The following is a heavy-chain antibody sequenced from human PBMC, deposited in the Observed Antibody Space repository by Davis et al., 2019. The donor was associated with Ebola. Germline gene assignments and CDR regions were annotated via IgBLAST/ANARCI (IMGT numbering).Heavy chain of an antibody. CDR3: ARPQIDVRHASGWYIVDAFDI. CDR1: GYTFTSYD. D-gene: IGHD6-19*01. V-gene: IGHV1-2*02. CDR2: INPNSGGT. Sequence: ASVKVSCKASGYTFTSYDINWVRQAPGQGLEWMGWINPNSGGTNYAQKFQGRVTMTRDTSISTAYMELSRLRSDDTAVYYCARPQIDVRHASGWYIVDAFDIWGQGTMVTVSS. J-gene: IGHJ3*02.